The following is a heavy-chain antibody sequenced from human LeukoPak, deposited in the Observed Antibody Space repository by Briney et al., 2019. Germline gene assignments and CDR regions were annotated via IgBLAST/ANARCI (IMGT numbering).Heavy chain of an antibody. CDR2: IKSKTDGGTT. CDR1: GFTFSNAW. Sequence: GGSPRLSCAASGFTFSNAWMSWVRQAPGKGLEWVGRIKSKTDGGTTDYAAPVKGRFTISRDDSKNTLYLQMNSLKTEDTAVYYCTTEENYDFWSGYYTADYFNYMDVWGKGTTVTVSS. V-gene: IGHV3-15*01. J-gene: IGHJ6*03. CDR3: TTEENYDFWSGYYTADYFNYMDV. D-gene: IGHD3-3*01.